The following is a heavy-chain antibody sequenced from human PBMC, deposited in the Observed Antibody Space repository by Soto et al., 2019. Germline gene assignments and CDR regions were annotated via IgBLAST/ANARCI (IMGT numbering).Heavy chain of an antibody. V-gene: IGHV3-7*01. Sequence: EVHLAESGGGLVQPGESLRLSCAASGFTSNSYWMHWVRQAPGKGLEWVANVKQGGSEKNYVDSVKGRFTVSRDNAKNSLYLQMNSLSAEDTAVYYCARGWRSALDFWCQGTVVTVSS. J-gene: IGHJ3*01. CDR2: VKQGGSEK. D-gene: IGHD3-3*01. CDR3: ARGWRSALDF. CDR1: GFTSNSYW.